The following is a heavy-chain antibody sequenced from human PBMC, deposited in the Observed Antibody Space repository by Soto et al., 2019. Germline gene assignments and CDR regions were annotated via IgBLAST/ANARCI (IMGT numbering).Heavy chain of an antibody. D-gene: IGHD6-19*01. Sequence: ASVKVSCKASGYTFRNFYMHWVRQTPGQGLEWMAIISPTGDSTAYAQQFQGRVTVTRDTPTSTLYMELTSLTSEDTAVYYCAAGGLGKYHYYGTDVWGQGTTVTVSS. CDR3: AAGGLGKYHYYGTDV. CDR1: GYTFRNFY. J-gene: IGHJ6*02. V-gene: IGHV1-46*01. CDR2: ISPTGDST.